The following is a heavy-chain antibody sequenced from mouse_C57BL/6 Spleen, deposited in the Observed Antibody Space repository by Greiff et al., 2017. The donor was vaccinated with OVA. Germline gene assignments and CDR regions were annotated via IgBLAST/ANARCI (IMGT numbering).Heavy chain of an antibody. Sequence: EVKLVESGAELVKPGASVKLSCTASGFNIKDYYMHWVKQRTEQGLEWIGRIDPEDGETKYAPKFQGKATITADTSSNTAYLQLSSLTSEDTAVYYCARERAYSNYVYAMDYWGQGTSVTVSS. V-gene: IGHV14-2*01. J-gene: IGHJ4*01. CDR2: IDPEDGET. CDR1: GFNIKDYY. D-gene: IGHD2-5*01. CDR3: ARERAYSNYVYAMDY.